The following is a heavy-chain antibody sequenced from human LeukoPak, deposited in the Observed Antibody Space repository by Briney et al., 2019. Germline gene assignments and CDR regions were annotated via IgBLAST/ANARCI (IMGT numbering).Heavy chain of an antibody. CDR2: ISSGGSTI. J-gene: IGHJ4*02. V-gene: IGHV3-48*01. D-gene: IGHD3-22*01. Sequence: GGSLRLSCATSGFIFSSYSMNWVRQAPGKGLVWVAYISSGGSTIYYADSVKGRFTISRDNSKNTLYLQMNSLRAEDTAVYYCAKAPLYDSSGYKLGIFDYWGQGTLVTVSS. CDR3: AKAPLYDSSGYKLGIFDY. CDR1: GFIFSSYS.